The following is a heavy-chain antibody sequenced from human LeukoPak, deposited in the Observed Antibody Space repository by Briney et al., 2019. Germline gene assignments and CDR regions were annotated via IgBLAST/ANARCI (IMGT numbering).Heavy chain of an antibody. V-gene: IGHV3-30*02. Sequence: GGSLRLSCAASGFTFSSYGMHWVRQAPGKGLEWVAFIRYDGSNKYYADSVKGRFTISRDNSKNTLYLQMNSLRAEDTAVYYCAKDTLTRKGYDYWGQGTLVTVPS. CDR2: IRYDGSNK. CDR1: GFTFSSYG. D-gene: IGHD2-15*01. J-gene: IGHJ4*02. CDR3: AKDTLTRKGYDY.